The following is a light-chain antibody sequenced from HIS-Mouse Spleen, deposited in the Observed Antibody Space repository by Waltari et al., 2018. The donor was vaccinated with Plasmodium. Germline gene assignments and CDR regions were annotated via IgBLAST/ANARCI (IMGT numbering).Light chain of an antibody. Sequence: SYELTQPPSASVSPGPTARNTCSGDALPKKSAYWYQQKSGQAPVLVIYEDSKRPSGIPERFSGSSSGTMATLTNSGAQVEDEADYYCYSTDSSGNHRVFGGGTKLTVL. CDR2: EDS. CDR3: YSTDSSGNHRV. V-gene: IGLV3-10*01. J-gene: IGLJ3*02. CDR1: ALPKKS.